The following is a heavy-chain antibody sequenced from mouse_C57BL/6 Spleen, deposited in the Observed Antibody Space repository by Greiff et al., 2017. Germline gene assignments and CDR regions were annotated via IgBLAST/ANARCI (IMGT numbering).Heavy chain of an antibody. CDR1: GYTFTSYW. Sequence: QVQLQQPGAELVMPGASVKLSCKASGYTFTSYWMHWVKQRPGQGLEWIGEIDPSDSYTNYNQKFKGKSTLTVDHSSSTAYMQLSSLTSEDSAVYYCARYGSRKAMDYWGQGTSVTVSS. D-gene: IGHD1-1*01. V-gene: IGHV1-69*01. CDR2: IDPSDSYT. J-gene: IGHJ4*01. CDR3: ARYGSRKAMDY.